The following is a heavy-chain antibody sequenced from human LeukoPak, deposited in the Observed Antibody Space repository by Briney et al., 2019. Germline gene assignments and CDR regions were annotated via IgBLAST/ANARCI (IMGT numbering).Heavy chain of an antibody. CDR3: ARMSEDLDWLRMLYFQH. D-gene: IGHD3-9*01. Sequence: GESLKISCKGSGYRFSNYWIGWVRQMPGKGLEWMAIIYPDDSDTRYSPSFQGQVTVSADKSISTAYLQWSSLKASDTAMYYCARMSEDLDWLRMLYFQHWGQGTLVTVSS. CDR2: IYPDDSDT. CDR1: GYRFSNYW. V-gene: IGHV5-51*01. J-gene: IGHJ1*01.